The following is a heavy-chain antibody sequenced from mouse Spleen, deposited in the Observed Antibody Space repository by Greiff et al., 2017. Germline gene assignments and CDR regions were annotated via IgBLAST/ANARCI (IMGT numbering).Heavy chain of an antibody. Sequence: VQLKQSGAELVRPGASVKLSCTASGFNIKDDYMHWVKQRPEQGLEWIGWIDPENGDTEYASKFQGKATITADTSSNTAYLQLSSLTSEDTAVYYCTTYYGSSPYWYFDVWGTGTTVTVSS. J-gene: IGHJ1*03. CDR3: TTYYGSSPYWYFDV. CDR1: GFNIKDDY. V-gene: IGHV14-4*01. CDR2: IDPENGDT. D-gene: IGHD1-1*01.